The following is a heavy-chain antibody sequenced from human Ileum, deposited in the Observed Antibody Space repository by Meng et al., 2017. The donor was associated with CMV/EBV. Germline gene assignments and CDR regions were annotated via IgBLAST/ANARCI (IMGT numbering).Heavy chain of an antibody. D-gene: IGHD6-19*01. J-gene: IGHJ4*02. CDR3: AKVGFGWYSIDY. Sequence: LIVYGEGSVMPGRALSSPCAASGSTFSIYGMHWVRQAPGKGLEWVAFIRYDGTVQNDADSVKGRFTISRDNSWNMLSLEMNSLRPEDTAVYYCAKVGFGWYSIDYWGQGTLVTVSS. V-gene: IGHV3-30*02. CDR1: GSTFSIYG. CDR2: IRYDGTVQ.